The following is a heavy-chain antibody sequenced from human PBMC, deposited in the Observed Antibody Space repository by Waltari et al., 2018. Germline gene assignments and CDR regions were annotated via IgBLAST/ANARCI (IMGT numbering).Heavy chain of an antibody. Sequence: EVQLVESGGGLVQPGRSLRLSCTASGFTFGDYAMSWGSQAPGKGLEWVGFIRSKAYGGTTEYAASVKGRFTISRDDSKSIAYLQMNSLKTEDTAVYYCTRDRVRYFDYWCQGTLVTVSS. CDR2: IRSKAYGGTT. J-gene: IGHJ4*02. CDR3: TRDRVRYFDY. V-gene: IGHV3-49*04. CDR1: GFTFGDYA.